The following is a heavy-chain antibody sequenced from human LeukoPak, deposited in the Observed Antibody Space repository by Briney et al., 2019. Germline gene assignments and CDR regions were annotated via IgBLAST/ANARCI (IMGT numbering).Heavy chain of an antibody. CDR1: GYSITSGYY. D-gene: IGHD4-11*01. CDR3: ARRYSNYFFYY. CDR2: IYHSGST. V-gene: IGHV4-38-2*01. J-gene: IGHJ4*01. Sequence: SETLSLTCGVSGYSITSGYYWAWIRQPPGNGLEWIGNIYHSGSTYYNPSLKSRVTISVDTSKNQFSLKLSSVTAADTAVYYCARRYSNYFFYYWGHGTLVTVSS.